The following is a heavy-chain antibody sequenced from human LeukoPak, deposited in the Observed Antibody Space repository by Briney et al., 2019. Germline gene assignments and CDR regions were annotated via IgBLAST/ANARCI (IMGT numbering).Heavy chain of an antibody. J-gene: IGHJ5*02. Sequence: GESLKISCKGSGYTFTGYYMHWVRQAPGQGLEWMGWINPNSGGTNYAQKFQGRVTMTRDTSISTAYMELSRLRSDDTAVYYCARPLGYGDYVFDPWGQGTLVTVSS. CDR2: INPNSGGT. D-gene: IGHD4-17*01. V-gene: IGHV1-2*02. CDR1: GYTFTGYY. CDR3: ARPLGYGDYVFDP.